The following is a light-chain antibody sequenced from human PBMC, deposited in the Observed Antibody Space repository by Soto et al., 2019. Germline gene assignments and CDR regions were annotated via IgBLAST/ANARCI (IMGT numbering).Light chain of an antibody. Sequence: LSLSPRERAPLSYRASQSVSTSYLAWYQQKPGQAPRLLIYGASSRAAGIPDRFSGSGSGTDFTLIINRLETEDIAVYYSQQYCTSLTFGGGTKVDIK. CDR3: QQYCTSLT. CDR1: QSVSTSY. CDR2: GAS. V-gene: IGKV3-20*01. J-gene: IGKJ4*01.